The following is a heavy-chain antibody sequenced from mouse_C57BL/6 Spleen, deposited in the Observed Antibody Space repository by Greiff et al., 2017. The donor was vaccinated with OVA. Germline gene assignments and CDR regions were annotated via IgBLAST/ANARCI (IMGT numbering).Heavy chain of an antibody. CDR1: GYTFTDYY. CDR3: ARGGYYGSSYGYFDY. Sequence: VQLQESGAELVRPGASVKLSCKASGYTFTDYYINWVKQRPGQGLEWIARIYPGSGNTYYNEKFKGKATLTAEKSSSTAYMQLSSLTSEDSAVYCCARGGYYGSSYGYFDYWGQGTTLTVSS. CDR2: IYPGSGNT. J-gene: IGHJ2*01. V-gene: IGHV1-76*01. D-gene: IGHD1-1*01.